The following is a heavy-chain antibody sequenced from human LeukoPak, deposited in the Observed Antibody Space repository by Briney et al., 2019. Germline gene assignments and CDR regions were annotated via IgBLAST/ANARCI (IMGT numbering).Heavy chain of an antibody. CDR3: ATHQGRSGSYEPLDY. CDR2: IYSGGST. CDR1: GFTVSSNY. V-gene: IGHV3-53*01. Sequence: EGSLRLSCAASGFTVSSNYMSWVRQAPGKGLEWVSVIYSGGSTYYADSVKGRFTISRDNSKNTLYLQMNSLRAEDTAVYYCATHQGRSGSYEPLDYWGQGTLVTVSS. D-gene: IGHD1-26*01. J-gene: IGHJ4*02.